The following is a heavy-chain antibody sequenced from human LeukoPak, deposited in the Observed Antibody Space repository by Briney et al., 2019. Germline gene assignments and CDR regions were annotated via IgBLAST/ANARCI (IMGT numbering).Heavy chain of an antibody. Sequence: ASVKVSCKASGGTFSSYAISWVRQAPGQGLEWMGGIIPIFGTASYAQKFQGRVTITTDESMSTAYMELSSLRSEDTAVYYCARDRGTTFDAFDIWGQGTMVTVSS. CDR3: ARDRGTTFDAFDI. V-gene: IGHV1-69*05. CDR1: GGTFSSYA. J-gene: IGHJ3*02. CDR2: IIPIFGTA. D-gene: IGHD1-14*01.